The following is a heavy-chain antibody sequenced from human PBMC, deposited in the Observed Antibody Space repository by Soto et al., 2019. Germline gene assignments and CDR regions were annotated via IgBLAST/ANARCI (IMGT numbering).Heavy chain of an antibody. CDR3: AREVVDGSSLWLDP. V-gene: IGHV1-8*01. J-gene: IGHJ5*02. D-gene: IGHD2-15*01. Sequence: QVQLVQSGAEVKRPGDSVKVSCKASGFVFTSNDINWVRQAPVQGLQWMGWRNTNFNATDSPHEFKGRVVITWNTSISTSYLEVRNLKPDDTAVYYCAREVVDGSSLWLDPWGKGNLVVVSS. CDR1: GFVFTSND. CDR2: RNTNFNAT.